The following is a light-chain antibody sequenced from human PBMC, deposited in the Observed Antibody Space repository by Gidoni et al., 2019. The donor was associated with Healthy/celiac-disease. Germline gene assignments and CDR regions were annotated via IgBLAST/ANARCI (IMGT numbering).Light chain of an antibody. CDR1: KSVSSSY. V-gene: IGKV3D-20*01. Sequence: IVFTQSPATLSFAPGERATLSCGARKSVSSSYLAWYQQKPGLAPRLLIYDASSRATGIPDRFSGSGSGTDFTLTISRLEPEDFAVYYCQKYGSSPLTFGGGTKVEIK. CDR2: DAS. J-gene: IGKJ4*01. CDR3: QKYGSSPLT.